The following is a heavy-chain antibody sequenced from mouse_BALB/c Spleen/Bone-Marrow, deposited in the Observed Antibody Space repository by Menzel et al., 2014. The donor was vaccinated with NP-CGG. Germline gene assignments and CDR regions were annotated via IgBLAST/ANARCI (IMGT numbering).Heavy chain of an antibody. Sequence: EVHLVESGGGLVKPGGSLKLSCAASGFTFSDYYMYWVRQTPEKRLEWVATISDGGSYTYYPDSVKGRFTISRDNAKNNLYLQMSSLKSEGTAMYYCARDRAAHYYGSSFCFDYWGQGTTLTVSS. CDR3: ARDRAAHYYGSSFCFDY. CDR2: ISDGGSYT. V-gene: IGHV5-4*02. J-gene: IGHJ2*01. D-gene: IGHD1-1*01. CDR1: GFTFSDYY.